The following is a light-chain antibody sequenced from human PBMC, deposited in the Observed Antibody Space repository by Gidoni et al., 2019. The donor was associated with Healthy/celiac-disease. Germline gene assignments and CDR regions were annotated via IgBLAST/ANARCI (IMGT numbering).Light chain of an antibody. V-gene: IGKV1-39*01. CDR2: AAS. Sequence: EIQMTQSPSSLSASVGDRVTITRRASQSISSYLHWYQQKPGKAPKLLIYAASSLQSGVPSRFSGSGSGTDFTLTISSLQPEDFATYYCQQSYSTPRTFGQGTKVEIK. CDR1: QSISSY. CDR3: QQSYSTPRT. J-gene: IGKJ1*01.